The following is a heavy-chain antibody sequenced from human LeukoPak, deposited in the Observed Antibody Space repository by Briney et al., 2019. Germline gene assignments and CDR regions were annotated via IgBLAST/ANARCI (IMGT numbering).Heavy chain of an antibody. Sequence: GGSLRLSCAASGFTFSDYNMSWIRQAPGKGLEWVSYISTSGTTIYYAGSVRGRFTISRDNAKNSLYLQMNSLRVGDTAVYFCARAAGWFDPWGQGTLVIVSS. V-gene: IGHV3-11*01. CDR3: ARAAGWFDP. J-gene: IGHJ5*02. CDR1: GFTFSDYN. CDR2: ISTSGTTI.